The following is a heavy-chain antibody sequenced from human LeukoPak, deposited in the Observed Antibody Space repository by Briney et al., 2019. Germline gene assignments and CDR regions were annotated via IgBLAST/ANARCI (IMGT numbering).Heavy chain of an antibody. Sequence: GGSLRLSCAASGFTFSSYWMHWVRQAAGKGLVCVLRINSDGSSTSYAASVKGRFTISRDNAKNTLYLQINSLRAEDTAVYYCARAYGARPYYYFDYWGQGTLVTVSS. D-gene: IGHD4-17*01. V-gene: IGHV3-74*01. CDR3: ARAYGARPYYYFDY. J-gene: IGHJ4*02. CDR1: GFTFSSYW. CDR2: INSDGSST.